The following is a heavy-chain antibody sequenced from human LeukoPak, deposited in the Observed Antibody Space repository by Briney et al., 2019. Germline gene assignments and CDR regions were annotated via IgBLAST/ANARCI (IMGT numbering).Heavy chain of an antibody. CDR2: ISYDGSLK. CDR3: ARGDYYGSGSYWYYFDY. J-gene: IGHJ4*02. Sequence: PGGSLRLSCAASGFTFSSYAMHWVRQAPGKGLEWVAVISYDGSLKYYADSVKGRFTISRDNSKNTVFLQMNSLRAEDTAVYYCARGDYYGSGSYWYYFDYWGQGTLVTVSS. V-gene: IGHV3-30*04. CDR1: GFTFSSYA. D-gene: IGHD3-10*01.